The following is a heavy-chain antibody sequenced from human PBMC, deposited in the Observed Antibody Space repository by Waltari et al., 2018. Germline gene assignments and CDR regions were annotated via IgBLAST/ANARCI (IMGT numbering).Heavy chain of an antibody. J-gene: IGHJ4*02. CDR2: VSGYNGAT. CDR3: ARVSTDNGPGDLDY. D-gene: IGHD2-8*01. Sequence: VQLVQSETEVKKPGASVMVSCKTSGYTFKSYALSWGRQAPGQGREWMGWVSGYNGATFYAQTLQYRLTSTTETSTTTTYMELRNLRSDDTAIYYCARVSTDNGPGDLDYWGQGTLVTVSA. CDR1: GYTFKSYA. V-gene: IGHV1-18*01.